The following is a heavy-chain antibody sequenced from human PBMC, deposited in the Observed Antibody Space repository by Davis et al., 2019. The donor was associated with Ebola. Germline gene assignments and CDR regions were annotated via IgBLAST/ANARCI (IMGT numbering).Heavy chain of an antibody. D-gene: IGHD1-14*01. Sequence: MPGGSLRLSCTVSGGSISSYYWSWIRQPPGKGLEWIGYIYYSGSTNYNPSLKSRVTISVDTSKNQFSLKLSSVTAADTAVYYCARETGRYYFDYWGQGTLVTVSS. V-gene: IGHV4-59*01. J-gene: IGHJ4*02. CDR3: ARETGRYYFDY. CDR1: GGSISSYY. CDR2: IYYSGST.